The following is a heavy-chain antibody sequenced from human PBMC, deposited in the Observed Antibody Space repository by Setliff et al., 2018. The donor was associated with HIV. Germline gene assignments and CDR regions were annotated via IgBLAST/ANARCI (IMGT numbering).Heavy chain of an antibody. CDR3: ARDRPGDGGNYQIDY. Sequence: ASVKVSCKASGYTFTGYYIHWVRQAPGQGLEWMGWIYPNSGDTKYAQKFQGRVTMTRDTSISTAYMELSWLSSDDTAVYYCARDRPGDGGNYQIDYWGQGTLVTVTS. V-gene: IGHV1-2*02. CDR1: GYTFTGYY. CDR2: IYPNSGDT. J-gene: IGHJ4*02. D-gene: IGHD4-4*01.